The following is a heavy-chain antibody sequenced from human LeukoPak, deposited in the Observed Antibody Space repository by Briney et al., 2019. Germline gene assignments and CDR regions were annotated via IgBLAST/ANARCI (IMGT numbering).Heavy chain of an antibody. Sequence: ASVKVSCKASGYTFTSYYMHWVRQAPGQGLEWMGIINPSGGSTSYAQKFQGRVTMTRDTSTSTVYMVLSSLRSEDTAVYYCARGRNAITMARRHVGYYYGMDVWGQGTTVTVSS. D-gene: IGHD3-10*01. J-gene: IGHJ6*02. CDR3: ARGRNAITMARRHVGYYYGMDV. CDR1: GYTFTSYY. V-gene: IGHV1-46*01. CDR2: INPSGGST.